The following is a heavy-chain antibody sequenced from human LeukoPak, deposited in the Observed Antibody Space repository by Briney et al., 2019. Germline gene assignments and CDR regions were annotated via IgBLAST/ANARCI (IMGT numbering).Heavy chain of an antibody. Sequence: PGGSLRLSCAASGFTFSSYGMHWVRQAPGKGLEWVAFIRYDGSNKYYADSVKGRFTISRDNSKNTLYLQMNSLRAEDTAVYYCAKGADYDSSGYSFDYWGQGTLVTVSS. J-gene: IGHJ4*02. V-gene: IGHV3-30*02. CDR1: GFTFSSYG. D-gene: IGHD3-22*01. CDR3: AKGADYDSSGYSFDY. CDR2: IRYDGSNK.